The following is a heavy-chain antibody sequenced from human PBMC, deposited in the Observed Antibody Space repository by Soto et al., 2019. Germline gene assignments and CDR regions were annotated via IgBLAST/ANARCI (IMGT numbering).Heavy chain of an antibody. V-gene: IGHV4-4*07. D-gene: IGHD3-10*01. CDR3: ARGGIQLSYAFDH. CDR2: IYTSGST. CDR1: GTSVSDYY. Sequence: SETLSLTCSVSGTSVSDYYWSWIRQPAGKGLEHIGRIYTSGSTSYNPSLKSRVTMSMDTSQTQIYLNLTSVTAADTAVYYCARGGIQLSYAFDHWGKGILVTVSS. J-gene: IGHJ4*02.